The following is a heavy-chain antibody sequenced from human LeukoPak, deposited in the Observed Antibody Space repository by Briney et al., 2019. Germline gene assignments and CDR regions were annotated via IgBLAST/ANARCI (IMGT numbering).Heavy chain of an antibody. CDR3: ARWQHGPRYFDY. J-gene: IGHJ4*02. CDR2: TYYLSKWYN. D-gene: IGHD5-24*01. V-gene: IGHV6-1*01. CDR1: GDSVSTNSAA. Sequence: SQTLSLTCAISGDSVSTNSAAWNWMRQSPSRGLEWLGRTYYLSKWYNEYAPSVKGRITINPDTSRNHFSLQLNSVSPEDTAVYYCARWQHGPRYFDYWGQGTLVSVSS.